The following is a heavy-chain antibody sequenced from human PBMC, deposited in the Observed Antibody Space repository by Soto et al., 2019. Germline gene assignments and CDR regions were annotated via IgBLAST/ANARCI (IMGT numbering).Heavy chain of an antibody. CDR1: GFTFSSYS. D-gene: IGHD1-20*01. CDR2: ISSSSSTI. Sequence: PGGSLRLSCAASGFTFSSYSMNWVRQAPGKGLEWVSYISSSSSTIYYADSVKGRFTISRDNAKNSLYLQMNSLRDEDTAVYYCARGPTDDITGTGYYYYGMDVWGQGTTVTVSS. CDR3: ARGPTDDITGTGYYYYGMDV. V-gene: IGHV3-48*02. J-gene: IGHJ6*02.